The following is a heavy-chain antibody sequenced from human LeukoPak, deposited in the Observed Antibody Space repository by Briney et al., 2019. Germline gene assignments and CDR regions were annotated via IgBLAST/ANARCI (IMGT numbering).Heavy chain of an antibody. Sequence: GGSLRLSCAASGFTFSSYGMHWVRQAPGKGLEWVAVIWYDGSNKYYADSVKGRFTISRDNSKNTLYLQMNSLRAEDTAVYYCAGSWEWELLGGFDYWGQGTLVTVSS. CDR3: AGSWEWELLGGFDY. J-gene: IGHJ4*02. CDR1: GFTFSSYG. V-gene: IGHV3-33*01. CDR2: IWYDGSNK. D-gene: IGHD1-26*01.